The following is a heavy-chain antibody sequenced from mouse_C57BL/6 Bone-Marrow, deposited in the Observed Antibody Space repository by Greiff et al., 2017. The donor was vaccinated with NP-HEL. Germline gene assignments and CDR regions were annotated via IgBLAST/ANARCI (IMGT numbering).Heavy chain of an antibody. CDR3: ARGDYYGSNWYFDV. J-gene: IGHJ1*03. Sequence: QVQLQQSGPELVKPGASVKISCKASGYAFSSSWMNWVKQRPGKGLEWIGRIYPGDGDTNYNGKFKGKATLTADKSSSTAYMQLSSLTSEDSAVYFCARGDYYGSNWYFDVWGTGTTVTVSS. V-gene: IGHV1-82*01. CDR1: GYAFSSSW. D-gene: IGHD1-1*01. CDR2: IYPGDGDT.